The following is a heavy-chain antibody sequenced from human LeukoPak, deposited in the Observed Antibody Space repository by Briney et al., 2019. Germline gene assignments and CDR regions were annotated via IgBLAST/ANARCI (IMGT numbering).Heavy chain of an antibody. J-gene: IGHJ4*02. Sequence: SETLSLTCSVSGGSIGSYYWSWIRQPPGKGLEWIGYVFFSGSTDYNPSLKSRATVSVDTSKNEFSLRLNSVTAADTAVYYCATTMVRRRNYYFDYWGQGTLVTVSS. CDR3: ATTMVRRRNYYFDY. CDR2: VFFSGST. V-gene: IGHV4-59*03. CDR1: GGSIGSYY. D-gene: IGHD3-10*01.